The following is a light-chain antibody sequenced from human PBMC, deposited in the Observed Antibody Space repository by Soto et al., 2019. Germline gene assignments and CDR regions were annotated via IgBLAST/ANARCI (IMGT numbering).Light chain of an antibody. J-gene: IGKJ2*01. V-gene: IGKV4-1*01. CDR2: WAS. CDR3: QQYYSTLYT. CDR1: QSVLYSSNNKNY. Sequence: DIVMTQSPDSLAVSLGERATINCKSSQSVLYSSNNKNYLAWYQQKPAQPPKLLIYWASTRESGVPDRFSGSGSGTDFTLTISSLQAEDVAVYYCQQYYSTLYTFGQGTKLEIK.